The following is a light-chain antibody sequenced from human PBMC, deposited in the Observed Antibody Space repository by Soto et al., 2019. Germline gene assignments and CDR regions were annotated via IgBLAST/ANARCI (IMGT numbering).Light chain of an antibody. CDR1: QGVRND. J-gene: IGKJ1*01. CDR3: QQYNSYWT. Sequence: DIQMTQSPSSLSASVGARVPITCRASQGVRNDLGWYQKKPGKAPQRLIYAASNLQSGVPSRFSGSGSGTEIALTISSLQPDDFARNYWQQYNSYWTFGQGTKVDIK. V-gene: IGKV1-17*01. CDR2: AAS.